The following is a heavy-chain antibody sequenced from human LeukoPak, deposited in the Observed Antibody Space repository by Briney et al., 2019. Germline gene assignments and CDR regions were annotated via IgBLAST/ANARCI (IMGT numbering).Heavy chain of an antibody. CDR2: IHYSGHT. J-gene: IGHJ4*02. D-gene: IGHD3-3*01. CDR3: VRHGHDTSNYEAHFDY. CDR1: GDSISNYY. Sequence: SETLSLTCTISGDSISNYYWSWIRQPPGKGLEWIAYIHYSGHTNSNPSLKSRVTISIDTSKSQFSLELSSVTAADTAVYYCVRHGHDTSNYEAHFDYCGQGALVTVSS. V-gene: IGHV4-59*08.